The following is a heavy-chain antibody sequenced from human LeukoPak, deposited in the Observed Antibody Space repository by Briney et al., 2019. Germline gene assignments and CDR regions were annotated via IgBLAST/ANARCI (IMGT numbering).Heavy chain of an antibody. CDR2: IYYSGST. J-gene: IGHJ6*02. CDR1: GGSISSGGYY. Sequence: SETLSLTCTVSGGSISSGGYYWSWIRQHPGKGLEWIGYIYYSGSTYYNPSLKSRVTISVDTSKSQFSLKLSSVTAADTAVYYCARGSSTSWSYYYYYGMDVWGQGTTVTVSS. D-gene: IGHD2-2*01. CDR3: ARGSSTSWSYYYYYGMDV. V-gene: IGHV4-31*03.